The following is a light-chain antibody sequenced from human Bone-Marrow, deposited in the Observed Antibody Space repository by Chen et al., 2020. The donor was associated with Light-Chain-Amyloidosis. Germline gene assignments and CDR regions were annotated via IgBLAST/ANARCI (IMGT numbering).Light chain of an antibody. Sequence: DVVMTQSPLSQPVTPGQPASVSCNSSQSLVHSDGNTYLNWFKERPGQSPRRLIYKVSNRDSGVPDTFSGSGSGSDFTLKISRVVAEDAGVYYCMQATHWPYTFGQGTKLEI. J-gene: IGKJ2*01. V-gene: IGKV2-30*02. CDR3: MQATHWPYT. CDR1: QSLVHSDGNTY. CDR2: KVS.